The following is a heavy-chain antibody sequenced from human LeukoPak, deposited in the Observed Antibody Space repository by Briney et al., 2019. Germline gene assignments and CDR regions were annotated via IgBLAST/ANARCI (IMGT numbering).Heavy chain of an antibody. J-gene: IGHJ4*02. CDR1: GGSISSSSYY. V-gene: IGHV4-39*01. Sequence: SETLSLTCTVSGGSISSSSYYWGWIRQPPGKGLEWIGSIYYSGSTYYNPSLKSRVTIFVDTSKNQFSLKLSSVTAADTAVYYCARLRDYGSGTDAHFDYWGQGTLVTVSS. CDR3: ARLRDYGSGTDAHFDY. D-gene: IGHD3-10*01. CDR2: IYYSGST.